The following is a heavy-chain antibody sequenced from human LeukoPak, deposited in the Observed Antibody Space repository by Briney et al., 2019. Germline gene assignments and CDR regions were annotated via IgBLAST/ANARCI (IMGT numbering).Heavy chain of an antibody. CDR1: GGTFSSYA. J-gene: IGHJ4*02. CDR2: IIPIFGTA. D-gene: IGHD5-18*01. Sequence: SSVKVSCKASGGTFSSYAISWVRQAPGQGLDWIGGIIPIFGTANYAQKFQGRGTITADESTTTAYMELSSLRSEDTAVYYCATKRGYSYGYFDYWGQGTLVTVSS. V-gene: IGHV1-69*13. CDR3: ATKRGYSYGYFDY.